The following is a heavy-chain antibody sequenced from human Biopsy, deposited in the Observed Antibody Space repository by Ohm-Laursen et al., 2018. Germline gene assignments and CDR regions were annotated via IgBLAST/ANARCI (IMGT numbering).Heavy chain of an antibody. J-gene: IGHJ6*02. CDR2: ISGGGTI. Sequence: GFLRLSCSASGFSFRDYHMRWIRQAPGRGLEWVSYISGGGTIYYGDSMKGRVTISRDNAKNSLYLQMHSLRAEDTAVYYCARDTRWSPYSMDVWGQGTTVTVSS. CDR3: ARDTRWSPYSMDV. D-gene: IGHD4-23*01. V-gene: IGHV3-11*01. CDR1: GFSFRDYH.